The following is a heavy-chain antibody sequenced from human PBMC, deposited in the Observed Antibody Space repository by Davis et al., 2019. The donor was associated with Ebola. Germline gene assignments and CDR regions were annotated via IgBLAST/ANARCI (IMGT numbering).Heavy chain of an antibody. CDR3: ARDLESVTTEFR. Sequence: ASVKVSCKASGYTFTSYYMHWVRQAPGQGLEWMGIINPSGGSTSYAQKFQGRVTFTADKSTSTAYMELSSLRSEDTAVYYCARDLESVTTEFRWGQGTLVTVSS. V-gene: IGHV1-46*01. J-gene: IGHJ4*02. CDR2: INPSGGST. D-gene: IGHD4-17*01. CDR1: GYTFTSYY.